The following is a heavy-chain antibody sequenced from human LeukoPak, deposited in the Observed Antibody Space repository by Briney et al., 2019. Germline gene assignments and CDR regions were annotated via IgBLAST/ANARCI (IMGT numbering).Heavy chain of an antibody. Sequence: ETLSLTCTVSGGSISSYYWSWVRQAPGKGLEWVANTKEDGGEKYYVDSVKGRFTISRDNAENSLYLQMNSLRVEDTAVYYCARRSVAGSLDYWGQGTLVTVSS. CDR1: GGSISSYY. CDR2: TKEDGGEK. V-gene: IGHV3-7*01. D-gene: IGHD6-19*01. J-gene: IGHJ4*02. CDR3: ARRSVAGSLDY.